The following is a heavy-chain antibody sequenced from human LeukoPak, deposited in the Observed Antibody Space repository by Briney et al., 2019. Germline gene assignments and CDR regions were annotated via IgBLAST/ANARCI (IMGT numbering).Heavy chain of an antibody. Sequence: ASVKVSCKASGYTFTSYGISWVRQALGQGLEWMGWISAYNGNTNYAQKLQGRVTMATDTSTSTAYMELRSLRSDDTAVYYCARGSTWELVKAYFDYWGQGTLVTVSS. V-gene: IGHV1-18*01. CDR3: ARGSTWELVKAYFDY. CDR1: GYTFTSYG. CDR2: ISAYNGNT. D-gene: IGHD1-26*01. J-gene: IGHJ4*02.